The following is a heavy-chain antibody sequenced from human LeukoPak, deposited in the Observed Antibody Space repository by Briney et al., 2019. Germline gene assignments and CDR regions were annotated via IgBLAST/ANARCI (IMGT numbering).Heavy chain of an antibody. V-gene: IGHV1-8*03. Sequence: ASVKVSCKASGYTFTSYDINWVRQATGQGLEWMGWMNPNSGNTGYAQKFQGRVTITRNTSISTAYMELSSLRSDDTAVYYCARAPRQYQLLWDYYYGMDVWGQGTTVTVSS. J-gene: IGHJ6*02. CDR3: ARAPRQYQLLWDYYYGMDV. D-gene: IGHD2-2*01. CDR1: GYTFTSYD. CDR2: MNPNSGNT.